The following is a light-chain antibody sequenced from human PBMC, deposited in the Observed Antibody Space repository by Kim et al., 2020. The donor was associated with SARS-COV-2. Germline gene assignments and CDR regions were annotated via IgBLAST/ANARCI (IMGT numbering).Light chain of an antibody. CDR3: QSYDINNVI. CDR1: SANIADNY. V-gene: IGLV6-57*03. Sequence: GKPVTISSTRTSANIADNYVQWYQQRPGSAPTIVIYEDSERPSGVPDRFSGSIDTSSSSASLTISGLKTEDEADYYCQSYDINNVIFGGGTQLTVL. J-gene: IGLJ2*01. CDR2: EDS.